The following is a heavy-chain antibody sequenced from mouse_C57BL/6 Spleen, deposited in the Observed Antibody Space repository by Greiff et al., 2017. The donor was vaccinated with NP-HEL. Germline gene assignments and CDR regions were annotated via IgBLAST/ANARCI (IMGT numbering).Heavy chain of an antibody. J-gene: IGHJ2*01. D-gene: IGHD1-1*01. Sequence: EVQLVESGGGLVKPGGSLKLSCAASGFTFSSYAMSWVRQTPEKRLEWVATISDGGSYTYYPDNVKGRFTISKDNAKNNLYLQMSHLKSEDTAMYYCARDYYGSSTWEDYFDYWGQGTTLTVSS. CDR2: ISDGGSYT. CDR1: GFTFSSYA. CDR3: ARDYYGSSTWEDYFDY. V-gene: IGHV5-4*01.